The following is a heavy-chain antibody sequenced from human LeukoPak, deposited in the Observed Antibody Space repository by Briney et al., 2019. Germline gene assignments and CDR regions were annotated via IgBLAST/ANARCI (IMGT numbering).Heavy chain of an antibody. CDR2: IKQDGSEK. V-gene: IGHV3-7*01. Sequence: GGSLRLSCAASGFTFSSYWMSWVRQAPGKGLEWVANIKQDGSEKYYVDSVKGRFTISRDNAKNSLYLQMNSLRAEDTAVYYCARENSATTYYDILTGYWYYFDYWGQGTLVTVSS. CDR1: GFTFSSYW. D-gene: IGHD3-9*01. J-gene: IGHJ4*02. CDR3: ARENSATTYYDILTGYWYYFDY.